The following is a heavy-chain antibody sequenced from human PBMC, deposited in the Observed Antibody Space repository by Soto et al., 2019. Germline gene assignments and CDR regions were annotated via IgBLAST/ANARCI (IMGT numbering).Heavy chain of an antibody. D-gene: IGHD2-15*01. Sequence: QVQLQQWGAGLLKTSETLSLTCAVYDGSFSGYYWSWIRQPPGEKLVWIGENNHSGSTNYNPSLKSRVTISVDTSKNQFSLKLSSVTAADTAVYYCAREGLRWWKGFDPWGQGTLVTVSS. CDR3: AREGLRWWKGFDP. J-gene: IGHJ5*02. V-gene: IGHV4-34*02. CDR1: DGSFSGYY. CDR2: NNHSGST.